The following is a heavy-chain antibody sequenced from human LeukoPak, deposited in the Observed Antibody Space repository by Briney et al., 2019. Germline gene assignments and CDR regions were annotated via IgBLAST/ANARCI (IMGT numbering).Heavy chain of an antibody. CDR1: GGSFSGYY. J-gene: IGHJ4*02. V-gene: IGHV4-34*01. Sequence: ASETLSLTCAVYGGSFSGYYWSGIRQPPGKGLEWIGEIKHSGITNYNPSLKSRVTISVHTSKNQCSLKLSSVTAADTAVYYCARGKYSRSWYPYWGQGTLVTVSS. D-gene: IGHD6-13*01. CDR3: ARGKYSRSWYPY. CDR2: IKHSGIT.